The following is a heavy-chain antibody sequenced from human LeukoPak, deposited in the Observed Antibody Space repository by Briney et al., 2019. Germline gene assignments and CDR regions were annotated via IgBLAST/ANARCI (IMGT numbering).Heavy chain of an antibody. CDR2: INHSGST. V-gene: IGHV4-34*01. Sequence: PSETLSLTCAIYGGSFSSYYWSWIRQPPGKGLEWIGEINHSGSTNYNPSLKSRVTISVDTSKNQFSLKLSSVTAADTAVYYCARETYYYDSSGYYSAFDIWGQGTMVTVSS. J-gene: IGHJ3*02. D-gene: IGHD3-22*01. CDR3: ARETYYYDSSGYYSAFDI. CDR1: GGSFSSYY.